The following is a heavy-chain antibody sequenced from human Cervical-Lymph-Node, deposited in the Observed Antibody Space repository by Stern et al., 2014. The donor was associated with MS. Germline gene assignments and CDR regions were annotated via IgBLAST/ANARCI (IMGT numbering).Heavy chain of an antibody. CDR3: AREGGADDTAMAFDY. CDR1: GGTFSSNA. CDR2: FIPIFATA. V-gene: IGHV1-69*01. D-gene: IGHD5-18*01. J-gene: IGHJ4*02. Sequence: QVQLVQSGAEVKKPGSSVKVSCKVSGGTFSSNAISWVRQAPGQGLEWMGVFIPIFATANYAQKFQGRVTINADESTATAYKELRSLRSEDTAMYYCAREGGADDTAMAFDYWGQGSLVTVSS.